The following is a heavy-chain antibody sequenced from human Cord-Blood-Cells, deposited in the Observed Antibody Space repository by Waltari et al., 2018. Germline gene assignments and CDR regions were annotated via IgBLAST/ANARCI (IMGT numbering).Heavy chain of an antibody. CDR2: INPSGGST. CDR3: ARDGNWGKADY. CDR1: GYTFTSYY. Sequence: QVQLVQSGAEVKKPGASVKVSCKASGYTFTSYYMHWVRQAPGQGLEWMGIINPSGGSTSYAQKFQGRVAMTRDTSTGTVYMELSSLRYEDTAGYYCARDGNWGKADYWGQGTLVTVSS. V-gene: IGHV1-46*01. D-gene: IGHD7-27*01. J-gene: IGHJ4*02.